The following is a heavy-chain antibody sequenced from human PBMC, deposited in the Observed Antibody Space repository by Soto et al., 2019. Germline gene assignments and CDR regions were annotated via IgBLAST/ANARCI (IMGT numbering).Heavy chain of an antibody. V-gene: IGHV4-61*08. Sequence: PSETLSLTCTVSGGSISSGGYYWSWIRQHPGKGLEWIGYIYYSGSTHYNPSLKSRVTISVDTSKNQFSLKLSSVTAADTAVYYCARGPGQYYFDYWGQGTLVTVSS. CDR3: ARGPGQYYFDY. D-gene: IGHD6-19*01. CDR1: GGSISSGGYY. J-gene: IGHJ4*02. CDR2: IYYSGST.